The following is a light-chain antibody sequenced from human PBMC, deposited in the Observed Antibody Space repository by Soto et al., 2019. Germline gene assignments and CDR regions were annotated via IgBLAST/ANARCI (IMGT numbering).Light chain of an antibody. CDR3: SSYTSSSAYV. V-gene: IGLV2-14*01. J-gene: IGLJ1*01. CDR2: DVS. CDR1: SSDVGGYNY. Sequence: QSALTQPASVSGSPGQSITISCTGTSSDVGGYNYVSWYQQHPGTAPKLMIYDVSNRPSGVSNRFSGSKSGNTASLTISGLQAEDEADYYCSSYTSSSAYVVGTGTKLTVL.